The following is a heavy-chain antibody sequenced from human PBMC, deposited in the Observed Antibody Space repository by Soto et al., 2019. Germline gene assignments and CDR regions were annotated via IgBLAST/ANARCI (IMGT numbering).Heavy chain of an antibody. D-gene: IGHD3-22*01. CDR3: ARHGSYYDSGGYYLLSYFDY. V-gene: IGHV4-39*01. CDR2: IYYSGST. J-gene: IGHJ4*02. Sequence: SETLSLTCTVSGGSISSSSYYWGWIRQPPGKGLEWIGSIYYSGSTYYNPSLKSRVTISVDTSKNQFSLKLSSVTAADTAVYYCARHGSYYDSGGYYLLSYFDYWGQGTLVTVSS. CDR1: GGSISSSSYY.